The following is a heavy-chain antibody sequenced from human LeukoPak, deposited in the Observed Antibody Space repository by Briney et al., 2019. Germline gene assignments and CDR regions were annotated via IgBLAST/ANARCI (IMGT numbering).Heavy chain of an antibody. CDR2: ISGSGGST. D-gene: IGHD3-22*01. V-gene: IGHV3-23*01. J-gene: IGHJ1*01. CDR3: AKENYYYDSSGFYYTFTGNFQH. Sequence: PGGSLRLSCAASGFTFSSYAMSWVRQAPGKGLEWVPAISGSGGSTYYADSVKGRFTISRDNSKNTLYLQMNSLRAEDTAVYYCAKENYYYDSSGFYYTFTGNFQHWGQGTLVTVSS. CDR1: GFTFSSYA.